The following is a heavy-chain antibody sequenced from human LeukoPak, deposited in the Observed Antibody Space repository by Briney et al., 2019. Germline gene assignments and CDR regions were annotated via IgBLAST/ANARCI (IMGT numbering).Heavy chain of an antibody. CDR2: IYYSGST. J-gene: IGHJ6*04. D-gene: IGHD1-26*01. CDR3: ARGGSYENWFDP. V-gene: IGHV4-59*01. Sequence: SETLSLTCTVSGGSISSYYWSWIRQPPGKGLEWIGYIYYSGSTNYNPSLKSRVTISVDTSKNQFSLKLSSVTAADTAVYYCARGGSYENWFDPWGKGTTVTVSS. CDR1: GGSISSYY.